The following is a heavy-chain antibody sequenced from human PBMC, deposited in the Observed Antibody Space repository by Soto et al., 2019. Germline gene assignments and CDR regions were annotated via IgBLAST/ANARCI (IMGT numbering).Heavy chain of an antibody. Sequence: SETLSLTCTVSGASIDSYYWNWIRQPPGKGLEWIGYIYYSGSTTYNPSLKTRVTISVDRSKNQFSLKLTSVTAADTAVYYCARDRTHFDSSAYYSGLDVWGQGTTVTVSS. V-gene: IGHV4-59*13. CDR1: GASIDSYY. CDR2: IYYSGST. CDR3: ARDRTHFDSSAYYSGLDV. D-gene: IGHD3-22*01. J-gene: IGHJ6*02.